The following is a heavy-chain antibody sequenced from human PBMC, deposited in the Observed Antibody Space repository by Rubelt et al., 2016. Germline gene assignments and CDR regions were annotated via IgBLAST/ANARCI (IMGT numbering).Heavy chain of an antibody. Sequence: QVQLVESGGGVVQPGRSLRLSCAASGFTFSSYAMHWVRPAPGKGLEWVAVISYDGSNKYYADSVKGRFTISRDNSKNTLYLQLNSLRAEDTAVYYCARADSIAVAGTFDYWGQGTLVTVSS. CDR3: ARADSIAVAGTFDY. J-gene: IGHJ4*02. CDR1: GFTFSSYA. D-gene: IGHD6-19*01. V-gene: IGHV3-30*04. CDR2: ISYDGSNK.